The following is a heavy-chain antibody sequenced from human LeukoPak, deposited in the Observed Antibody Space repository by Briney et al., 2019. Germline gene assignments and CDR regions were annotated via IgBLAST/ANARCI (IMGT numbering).Heavy chain of an antibody. J-gene: IGHJ4*02. Sequence: GGSLRLSCGASGFTFSIYALHWVRQAPGKGLEWVAVITYDGSNKYYADSVKGRFTISRDNAKNSLYLQMNSLRAEDTAVYYCARDRGGGPYYYDSSAPGYWGQGTLVTVSS. CDR2: ITYDGSNK. CDR1: GFTFSIYA. CDR3: ARDRGGGPYYYDSSAPGY. V-gene: IGHV3-30*04. D-gene: IGHD3-22*01.